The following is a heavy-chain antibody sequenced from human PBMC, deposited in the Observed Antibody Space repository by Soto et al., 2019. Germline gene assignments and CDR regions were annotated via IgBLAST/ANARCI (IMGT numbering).Heavy chain of an antibody. J-gene: IGHJ4*02. CDR3: AKGQNSGTSRLYFDY. D-gene: IGHD1-26*01. V-gene: IGHV3-23*01. CDR2: ISASGGIT. Sequence: GGSLRLSCAASVITLSSYAMSWVRQAPGKGPEWVSGISASGGITSYADSVKGRFTISRDNSKNTLYLQMNSLRADDTSVYHCAKGQNSGTSRLYFDYWGQGALVIFSS. CDR1: VITLSSYA.